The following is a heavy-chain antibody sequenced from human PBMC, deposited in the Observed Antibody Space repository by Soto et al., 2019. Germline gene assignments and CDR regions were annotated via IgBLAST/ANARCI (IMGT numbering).Heavy chain of an antibody. Sequence: QITLKESGPTLVKPTQTLTLTCTFSGFSLSTSGVGVGWIRQPPGKALEWLAVIYWDDEKRSSSSLKSRLTITKDTSKNQVVLTMTHMDPVDTATYYCAHHPYYGLAPYSFDYWGQGILVTVSS. J-gene: IGHJ4*02. CDR3: AHHPYYGLAPYSFDY. CDR1: GFSLSTSGVG. V-gene: IGHV2-5*02. D-gene: IGHD3-10*01. CDR2: IYWDDEK.